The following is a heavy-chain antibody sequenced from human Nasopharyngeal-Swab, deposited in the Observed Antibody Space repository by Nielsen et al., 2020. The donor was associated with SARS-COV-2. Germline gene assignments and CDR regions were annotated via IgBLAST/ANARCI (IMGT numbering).Heavy chain of an antibody. CDR2: ISSSSSYI. D-gene: IGHD1-1*01. CDR1: GFTFSSYS. J-gene: IGHJ4*02. V-gene: IGHV3-21*01. Sequence: GGSLRLSCAAPGFTFSSYSMNWVRQAPGKGLEWVSSISSSSSYIYYADSVKGRFTISRDNAKNSLYLQMNSLRAEDTAVYYCASSGTGALFDYWGQGTLVTVSS. CDR3: ASSGTGALFDY.